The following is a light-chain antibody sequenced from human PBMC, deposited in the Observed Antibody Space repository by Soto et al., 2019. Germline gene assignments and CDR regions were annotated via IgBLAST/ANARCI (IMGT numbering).Light chain of an antibody. J-gene: IGLJ1*01. CDR1: SRDVGGYNY. CDR3: NSYRNTAARYV. Sequence: QSALTQPASVSWSPGQSITISCTGTSRDVGGYNYVSWYQHRPGEVPKLIIYDVGNRPSGVSDRFSGSKSGDTASLTISGLRAEDEADYYCNSYRNTAARYVFGTGTRSPS. V-gene: IGLV2-14*03. CDR2: DVG.